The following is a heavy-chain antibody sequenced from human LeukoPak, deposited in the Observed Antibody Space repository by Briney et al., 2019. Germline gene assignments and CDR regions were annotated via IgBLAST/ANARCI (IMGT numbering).Heavy chain of an antibody. CDR3: ARASAARPDY. D-gene: IGHD6-6*01. CDR2: ISYDGSNK. J-gene: IGHJ4*02. CDR1: GFTFSSYS. Sequence: GGSLRLSCAASGFTFSSYSMNWVRQAPGKGLEWVAVISYDGSNKYYADSVKGRFTISRDNSKNTLYLQMNSLRAEDTAVYYCARASAARPDYWGQGTLVTVSS. V-gene: IGHV3-30*03.